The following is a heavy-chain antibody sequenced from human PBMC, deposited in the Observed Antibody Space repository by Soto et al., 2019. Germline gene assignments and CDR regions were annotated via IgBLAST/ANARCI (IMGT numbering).Heavy chain of an antibody. Sequence: GGSLRLSCAASGFTFSSYSMNWVRQAPGKGLEWVSSISSSSSYIYYADSVKGRFTISRDNAKNSLYLQMNSLRAEDTAVYYCARPGRRLSGWPQPEAYWGQGTLVTVSS. CDR2: ISSSSSYI. J-gene: IGHJ4*02. CDR1: GFTFSSYS. D-gene: IGHD6-19*01. CDR3: ARPGRRLSGWPQPEAY. V-gene: IGHV3-21*01.